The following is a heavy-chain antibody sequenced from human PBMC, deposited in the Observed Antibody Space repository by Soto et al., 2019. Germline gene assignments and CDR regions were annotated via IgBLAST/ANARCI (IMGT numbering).Heavy chain of an antibody. CDR2: MYWDDDK. V-gene: IGHV2-5*02. Sequence: GLDLEWLALMYWDDDKRYSPSLKSRLTITKDTSKNQVVLTMTNMDPVDTATYYCAHSGSGWPPLGMDVWGQGTTVTVSS. J-gene: IGHJ6*02. CDR3: AHSGSGWPPLGMDV. D-gene: IGHD6-19*01.